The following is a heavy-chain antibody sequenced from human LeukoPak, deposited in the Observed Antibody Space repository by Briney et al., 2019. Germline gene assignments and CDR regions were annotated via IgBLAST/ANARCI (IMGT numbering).Heavy chain of an antibody. CDR1: GASVTDYY. V-gene: IGHV4-59*02. Sequence: SETLSLTCTVSGASVTDYYWSWVRQSPGKGLEWISYIHHSGNSDYNPSLRSRVTTSLDTSKNQFSLNLISVTAADTAVYYCTRGHWGRQSWSQGTLVTVSS. CDR2: IHHSGNS. D-gene: IGHD7-27*01. CDR3: TRGHWGRQS. J-gene: IGHJ5*02.